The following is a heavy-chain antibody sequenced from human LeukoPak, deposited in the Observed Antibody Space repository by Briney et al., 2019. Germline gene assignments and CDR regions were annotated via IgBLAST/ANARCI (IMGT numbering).Heavy chain of an antibody. J-gene: IGHJ4*02. CDR3: AKRALTGNYYFDY. Sequence: GGSLRLSCAASGFTFSRYAMSWVRQAPAKGLEWVSSFGTSGGTYYADSVRGQFTISRDNSKNTLFLQMNSLRADDTALYYCAKRALTGNYYFDYWGQGTLVTVSS. CDR2: FGTSGGT. V-gene: IGHV3-23*01. CDR1: GFTFSRYA.